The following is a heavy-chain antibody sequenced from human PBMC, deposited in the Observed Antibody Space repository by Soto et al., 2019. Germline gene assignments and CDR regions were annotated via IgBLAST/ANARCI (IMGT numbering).Heavy chain of an antibody. CDR3: ASGTFNDISFDS. D-gene: IGHD2-21*01. V-gene: IGHV4-31*03. CDR1: GCSIDTGGFY. Sequence: QVQLQESGPGLVKPSQTLTLTCSVSGCSIDTGGFYWSWARQLPGKGLQWIGYIYYTGAAYYNPALKSRVVISLDTSANQFSLSLTSLTAADTAVYYCASGTFNDISFDSWGQGRLVTVSS. J-gene: IGHJ4*02. CDR2: IYYTGAA.